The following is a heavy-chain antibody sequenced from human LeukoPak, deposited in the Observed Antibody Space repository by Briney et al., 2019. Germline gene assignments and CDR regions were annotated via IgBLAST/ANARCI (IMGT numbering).Heavy chain of an antibody. CDR3: ARESDSSEGYFDY. CDR2: ISSSGSTI. D-gene: IGHD3-22*01. CDR1: GFTFSSYE. V-gene: IGHV3-48*03. J-gene: IGHJ4*02. Sequence: GGSLRLSCAASGFTFSSYEMNWVRQAPGKGLEWVSYISSSGSTIYYADPVKGRFTISRDNAKNSLYLQMDSLRAEDTAVYYCARESDSSEGYFDYWGQGTLVTVSS.